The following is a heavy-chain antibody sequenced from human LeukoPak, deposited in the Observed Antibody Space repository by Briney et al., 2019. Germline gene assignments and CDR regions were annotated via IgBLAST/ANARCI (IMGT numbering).Heavy chain of an antibody. J-gene: IGHJ3*02. CDR3: ARAINWADAFDI. CDR1: GFTFSNYW. D-gene: IGHD1-1*01. V-gene: IGHV3-7*01. Sequence: GGSLRLSCEGSGFTFSNYWMGWVRQAPGKGLQWVANIKTDGSEKSYVDSVKGRFTISRDNAKNSLYLQMNSLRAEDTAVYYCARAINWADAFDIWGQGTMVTVSS. CDR2: IKTDGSEK.